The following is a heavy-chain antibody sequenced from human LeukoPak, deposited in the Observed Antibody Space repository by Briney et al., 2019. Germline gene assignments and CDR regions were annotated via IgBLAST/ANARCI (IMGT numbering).Heavy chain of an antibody. J-gene: IGHJ3*02. D-gene: IGHD4-17*01. CDR1: GFTFSTHS. CDR3: AREVTNDAFDI. V-gene: IGHV3-33*08. CDR2: IWSDGRNK. Sequence: GGSLRLSCAASGFTFSTHSMNWVRQAPGKGLEWVAVIWSDGRNKFYADSVKGRFTVSRDNSKNTLFLQMSSLRADDTALYYCAREVTNDAFDIWGQGTMVTVSS.